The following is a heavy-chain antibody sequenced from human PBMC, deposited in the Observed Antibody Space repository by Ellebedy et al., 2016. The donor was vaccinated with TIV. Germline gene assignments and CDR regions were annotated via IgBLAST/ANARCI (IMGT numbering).Heavy chain of an antibody. J-gene: IGHJ4*02. Sequence: AASVKVSCKASGYTFTDYYMDWVRQAPGQGLEWMGIINPTDGRTTYAQKFQGRVTMTRDTSTSTVYMEVTNLRSEDTAVYYCARNRYSFGVFDSWGQGTLVTVSS. CDR2: INPTDGRT. D-gene: IGHD5-18*01. CDR1: GYTFTDYY. V-gene: IGHV1-46*01. CDR3: ARNRYSFGVFDS.